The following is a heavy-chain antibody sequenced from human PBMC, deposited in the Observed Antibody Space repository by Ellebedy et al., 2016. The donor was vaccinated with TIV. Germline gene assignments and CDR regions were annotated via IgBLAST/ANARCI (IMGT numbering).Heavy chain of an antibody. Sequence: PGGSLRLSCAASGFTFSDFAMSWVRQAPGKGLEWVSGISGRGWSSYQADSVKGRLTISRYNSKNTLFLQMNNLRAEDTAVYYCAIYLSLHWYPEPAAHWGQGTLVAVSS. V-gene: IGHV3-23*01. CDR3: AIYLSLHWYPEPAAH. D-gene: IGHD2-8*02. J-gene: IGHJ4*02. CDR1: GFTFSDFA. CDR2: ISGRGWSS.